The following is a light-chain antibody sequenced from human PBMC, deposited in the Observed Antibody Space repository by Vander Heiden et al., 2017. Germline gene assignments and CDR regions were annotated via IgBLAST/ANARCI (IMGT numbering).Light chain of an antibody. Sequence: VLSPSPDSLPVSLRVCATITSTSIQSVLYSSNNKNYLAWYQQTQGQPPKLLIYWASTRESGVPDRFSGSGSGTDFTLTISSLQAEDVAVYYCQQYYTTPRTFGQGTKVEIK. V-gene: IGKV4-1*01. CDR2: WAS. J-gene: IGKJ1*01. CDR1: QSVLYSSNNKNY. CDR3: QQYYTTPRT.